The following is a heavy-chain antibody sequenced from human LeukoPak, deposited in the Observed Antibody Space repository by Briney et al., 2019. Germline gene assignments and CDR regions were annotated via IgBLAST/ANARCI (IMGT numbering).Heavy chain of an antibody. CDR3: ARVRSGDYGNEDY. J-gene: IGHJ4*02. Sequence: GGSLRLSCAASGFTFSSYAMSWVRQAPGKGLEWVSAISGSGGSTYYADSVKGRFTISRDNSKNTLYLQMNSLRAEDTAVYYCARVRSGDYGNEDYWGQGTLVIVSS. V-gene: IGHV3-23*01. CDR1: GFTFSSYA. CDR2: ISGSGGST. D-gene: IGHD4/OR15-4a*01.